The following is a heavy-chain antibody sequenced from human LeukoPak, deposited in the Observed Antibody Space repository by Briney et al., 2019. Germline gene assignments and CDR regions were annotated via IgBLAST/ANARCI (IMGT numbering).Heavy chain of an antibody. CDR1: GFTFSSYS. J-gene: IGHJ6*04. CDR2: ISSSGSNI. D-gene: IGHD3-10*02. Sequence: GGSLRLSCAASGFTFSSYSMNWVRQAPGKGLEWVSFISSSGSNIDYADSVKGRFTISRDNAKNSLYLQMNSLRAEDTAVYYCAELGITMIGGVWGKGTTVTISS. V-gene: IGHV3-48*04. CDR3: AELGITMIGGV.